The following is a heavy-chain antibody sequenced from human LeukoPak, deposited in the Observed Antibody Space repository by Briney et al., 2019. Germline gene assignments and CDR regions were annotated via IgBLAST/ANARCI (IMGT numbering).Heavy chain of an antibody. J-gene: IGHJ4*02. V-gene: IGHV4-34*01. Sequence: PSETLSLTCAVYGGSFSGYYWSWLRQPPGKGLEWIGEINHSGSTTYNPSLKSRVTISVDTSKNQFSLKLSSVTAADTAVYYCARANFWSGYSRFDYWGQGTLVTVSS. CDR1: GGSFSGYY. D-gene: IGHD3-3*01. CDR3: ARANFWSGYSRFDY. CDR2: INHSGST.